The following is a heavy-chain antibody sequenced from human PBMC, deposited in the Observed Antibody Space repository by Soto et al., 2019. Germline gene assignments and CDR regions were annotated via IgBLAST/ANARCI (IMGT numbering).Heavy chain of an antibody. CDR2: IYYSGST. J-gene: IGHJ4*02. CDR3: ASRYGGNFDY. D-gene: IGHD2-15*01. V-gene: IGHV4-59*08. CDR1: GGSISSYY. Sequence: QVQLQESGPGLVKPSETLSLTCTVSGGSISSYYWSWIRQPPGKGLEWIGYIYYSGSTNYNPSLKSRVTISVDTSNNQFSLKLSSVTAADTAVYYCASRYGGNFDYWGQGTLVTVSS.